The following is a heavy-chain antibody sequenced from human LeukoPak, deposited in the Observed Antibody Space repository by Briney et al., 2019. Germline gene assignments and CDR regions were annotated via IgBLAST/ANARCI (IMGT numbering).Heavy chain of an antibody. CDR1: GYTFTDRY. J-gene: IGHJ4*02. CDR3: ARIEYSSSGQDY. CDR2: INPSDNGV. V-gene: IGHV1-2*02. D-gene: IGHD6-6*01. Sequence: ASVKVSCKASGYTFTDRYIHWVRQVPGQGLEWMGWINPSDNGVNYAQKFQGRVAMTRDTSINTAYVEVTSLTSDDTAVYYCARIEYSSSGQDYWGQGTLVTVSS.